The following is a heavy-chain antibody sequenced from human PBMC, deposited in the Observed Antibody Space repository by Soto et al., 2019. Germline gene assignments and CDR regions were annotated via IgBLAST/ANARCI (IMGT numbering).Heavy chain of an antibody. CDR1: GYTFSSIG. CDR2: ISPHKGDT. D-gene: IGHD3-10*01. J-gene: IGHJ4*02. Sequence: QVQLVQSGAEVKKPGASVTVSCKTSGYTFSSIGISWVRQAPGQGLEWMGWISPHKGDTDYAQRLQGRVTITTDTSSSRADLELRSLRPDDTAVYFCARDLDASGSYFTNYWGQGTLVTVSS. V-gene: IGHV1-18*01. CDR3: ARDLDASGSYFTNY.